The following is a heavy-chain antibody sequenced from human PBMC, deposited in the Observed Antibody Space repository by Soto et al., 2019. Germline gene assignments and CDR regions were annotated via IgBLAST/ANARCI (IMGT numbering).Heavy chain of an antibody. J-gene: IGHJ4*02. D-gene: IGHD2-15*01. CDR3: ARMAGYLTIDH. CDR2: IIPIRGIA. Sequence: QVQLVQSGAEVKKPGSSVKVSCKASGGTFSSYTISWVRQAPGQGLEWMGRIIPIRGIANYAQKFQGRVTITADKATSTANMELSSLRSEDKAVYYCARMAGYLTIDHWGQGTLVTVSS. V-gene: IGHV1-69*02. CDR1: GGTFSSYT.